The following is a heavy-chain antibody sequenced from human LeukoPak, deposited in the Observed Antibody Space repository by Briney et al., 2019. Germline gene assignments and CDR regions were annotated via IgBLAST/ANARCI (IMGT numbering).Heavy chain of an antibody. J-gene: IGHJ4*02. CDR3: ARDWGYCSSTSCYWFDY. Sequence: ASVKVSCKASGYTFTGYYMHWVRQAPGQGLEWMGWINPNSGGTNYAQKFQGRVTMTRDTSISTAYMELSRLRSDDTAVYYCARDWGYCSSTSCYWFDYWGQGTLVTVSS. CDR2: INPNSGGT. D-gene: IGHD2-2*01. CDR1: GYTFTGYY. V-gene: IGHV1-2*02.